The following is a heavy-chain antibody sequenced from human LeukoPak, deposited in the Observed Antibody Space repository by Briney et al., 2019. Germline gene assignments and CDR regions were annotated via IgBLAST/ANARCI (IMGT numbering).Heavy chain of an antibody. J-gene: IGHJ4*02. CDR1: GFTFSSYA. CDR3: ARESYYYDSSGYYTQIPFDY. Sequence: GGSLRLSCAASGFTFSSYAMHWVRQAPGKGLEWVAFIRYDGSNKYYTDSVKGRFTISRGNSKNTLYLQMNSLRAEDTAVYYCARESYYYDSSGYYTQIPFDYWGQGTLVTVSS. V-gene: IGHV3-30*02. CDR2: IRYDGSNK. D-gene: IGHD3-22*01.